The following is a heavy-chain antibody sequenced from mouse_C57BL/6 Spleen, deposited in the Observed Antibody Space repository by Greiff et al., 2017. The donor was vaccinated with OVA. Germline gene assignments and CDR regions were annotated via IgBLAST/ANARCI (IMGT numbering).Heavy chain of an antibody. CDR1: GYSITSGYY. D-gene: IGHD2-1*01. CDR2: ISYDGSN. Sequence: EVQLQESGPGLVKPSQSLSLTCSVTGYSITSGYYWNWIRQFPGNKLEWMGYISYDGSNNYNPSLKNRISITRDTSKNQFFLKLNSVTTEDTATYYCARADYYGNFPFDYWGQGTTLTVSS. J-gene: IGHJ2*01. V-gene: IGHV3-6*01. CDR3: ARADYYGNFPFDY.